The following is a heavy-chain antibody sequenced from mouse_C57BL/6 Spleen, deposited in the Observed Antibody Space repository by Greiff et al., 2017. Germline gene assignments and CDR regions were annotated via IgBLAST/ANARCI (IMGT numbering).Heavy chain of an antibody. CDR2: IDPSDSET. D-gene: IGHD4-1*01. CDR3: ARGLGGNFDY. J-gene: IGHJ2*01. CDR1: GYTFTSYW. V-gene: IGHV1-52*01. Sequence: QVQLQQPGAELVRPGSSVKLSCKASGYTFTSYWMHWVKQRPIQGLEWIGNIDPSDSETNYNQKFKDKATLTVDKSSSTAYMQLSSLTSEDSAVYYCARGLGGNFDYGGQGTTLSVSS.